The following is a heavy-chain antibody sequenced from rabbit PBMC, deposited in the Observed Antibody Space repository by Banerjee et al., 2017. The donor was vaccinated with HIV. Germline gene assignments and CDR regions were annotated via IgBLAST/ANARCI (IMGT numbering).Heavy chain of an antibody. J-gene: IGHJ4*01. Sequence: QEQLEESGGDLVKPEGSLTLTCKASGIDFSSYYYMCWVRQAPGKGLEWIGCIDTGDGGSTYYASWAKGRFTISKTSSTTVTLQMTSLTAADTATYFCARSANSNGNTGSDLRGPGTLVTVS. CDR3: ARSANSNGNTGSDL. D-gene: IGHD7-1*01. V-gene: IGHV1S45*01. CDR1: GIDFSSYYY. CDR2: IDTGDGGST.